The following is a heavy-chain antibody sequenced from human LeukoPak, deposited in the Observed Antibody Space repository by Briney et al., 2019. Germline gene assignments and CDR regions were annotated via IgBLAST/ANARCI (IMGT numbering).Heavy chain of an antibody. CDR1: GFTFSSYS. CDR2: ISSSNSYI. V-gene: IGHV3-21*01. Sequence: GGSLRLSCAASGFTFSSYSMNWVRQAPGKGLEWVSSISSSNSYIYNADSVKGRFTISRDDAKNSLYLQMNSLRAEDTAVYYCARDQGLLVVAGRFGYWGQGTLVTVSS. J-gene: IGHJ4*02. D-gene: IGHD6-19*01. CDR3: ARDQGLLVVAGRFGY.